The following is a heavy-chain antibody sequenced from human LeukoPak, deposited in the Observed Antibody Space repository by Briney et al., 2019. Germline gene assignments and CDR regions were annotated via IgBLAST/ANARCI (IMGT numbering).Heavy chain of an antibody. V-gene: IGHV3-15*01. CDR2: LKSQIGGETR. CDR3: TTLGWDTSLIKVYWYFDL. J-gene: IGHJ2*01. Sequence: PGVSLRLSCAVSEFTFSNAWMSWVRQAPGKGLEWVVLLKSQIGGETRDYAATVKGRFTISRDDSKNTLYLQMNSLETEDTATYYCTTLGWDTSLIKVYWYFDLWGRGTQVTVSS. D-gene: IGHD5-18*01. CDR1: EFTFSNAW.